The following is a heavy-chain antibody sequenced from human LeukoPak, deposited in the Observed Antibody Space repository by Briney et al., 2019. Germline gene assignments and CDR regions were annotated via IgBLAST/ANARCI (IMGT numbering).Heavy chain of an antibody. Sequence: GASVKVSCKASEYTFTGYYMHWVRQAPGQGLEWMGRINPNSGGTNYAQKFQGRVTMTGDTSISTAYMELSRLRSDDTAVYYCARTLAYCGGDCYYDYWGQGTLVTVSS. V-gene: IGHV1-2*06. CDR2: INPNSGGT. D-gene: IGHD2-21*02. J-gene: IGHJ4*02. CDR1: EYTFTGYY. CDR3: ARTLAYCGGDCYYDY.